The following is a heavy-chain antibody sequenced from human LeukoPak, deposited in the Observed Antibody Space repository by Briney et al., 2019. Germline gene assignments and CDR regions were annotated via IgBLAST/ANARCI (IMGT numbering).Heavy chain of an antibody. CDR2: ISGSGGST. Sequence: GGSLRLSCAASGFTFSSYGMSWVRQAPGKGLEWVSAISGSGGSTYYADSVKGRFTISRDNSKNTLYLQMNSLRAEDTAVYYCAKFSGHYYYYYYMDVWGKGTTVTISS. V-gene: IGHV3-23*01. CDR1: GFTFSSYG. CDR3: AKFSGHYYYYYYMDV. J-gene: IGHJ6*03.